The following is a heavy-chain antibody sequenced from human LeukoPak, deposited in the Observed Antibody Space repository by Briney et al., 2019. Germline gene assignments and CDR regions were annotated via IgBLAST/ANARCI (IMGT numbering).Heavy chain of an antibody. Sequence: SETLSLTCTVSGVSISSYYWSWIRQPPGKGLEWIGYIYYSGSTNYNPSLKSRVTISVDTSKNQFSLKLSSVTAADTAVYYCASSPAIVAGTYPLRYWGQGTLVTVSS. J-gene: IGHJ4*02. CDR1: GVSISSYY. CDR3: ASSPAIVAGTYPLRY. CDR2: IYYSGST. D-gene: IGHD6-19*01. V-gene: IGHV4-59*08.